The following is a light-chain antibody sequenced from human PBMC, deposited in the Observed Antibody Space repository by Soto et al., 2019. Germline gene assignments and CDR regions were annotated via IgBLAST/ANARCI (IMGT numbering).Light chain of an antibody. Sequence: QSVLTQPPSASGTPGQRVTISCSGSSSNIGSKTVNWYQQLPGTAPKVLIYGNSNRPSGVPERFSGSKSGTSASLAVTGLQAEDEADYYCQSYDSSLSVVVFGAGTKLTVL. CDR2: GNS. CDR1: SSNIGSKT. CDR3: QSYDSSLSVVV. V-gene: IGLV1-40*01. J-gene: IGLJ2*01.